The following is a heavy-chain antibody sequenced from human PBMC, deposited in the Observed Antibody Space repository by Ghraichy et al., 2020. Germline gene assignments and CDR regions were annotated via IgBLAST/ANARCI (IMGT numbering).Heavy chain of an antibody. J-gene: IGHJ3*02. Sequence: GGSLRLSCAASGFTFSSYSMNWVRQAPGKGLEWVSYISSSSSTIYYADSVKGRFTISRDNAKNSLYLQMNSLRAEDTAVYYCARSHTRRYLDAFDIWGQGTMVTVSS. D-gene: IGHD2/OR15-2a*01. V-gene: IGHV3-48*01. CDR2: ISSSSSTI. CDR3: ARSHTRRYLDAFDI. CDR1: GFTFSSYS.